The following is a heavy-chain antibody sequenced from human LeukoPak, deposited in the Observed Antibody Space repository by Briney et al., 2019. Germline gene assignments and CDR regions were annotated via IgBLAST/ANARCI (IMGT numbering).Heavy chain of an antibody. CDR1: GGSFSGYY. J-gene: IGHJ4*02. Sequence: SETLSLTCAVYGGSFSGYYWSWIRQPPGKGLEWIGEINHSGSTNYNPSLKSRVTISVDKSKNQFSLKLSSVTAADTAVYYCARKNWNDGWNYWGQGTLVTVSS. CDR2: INHSGST. CDR3: ARKNWNDGWNY. D-gene: IGHD1-1*01. V-gene: IGHV4-34*01.